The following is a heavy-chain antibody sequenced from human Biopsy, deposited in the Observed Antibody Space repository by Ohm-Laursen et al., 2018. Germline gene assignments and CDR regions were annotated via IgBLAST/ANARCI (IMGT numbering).Heavy chain of an antibody. CDR3: ARSPASTWTGYFES. CDR1: GCPLSSSTIY. J-gene: IGHJ4*02. Sequence: SGTLSLTCRVSGCPLSSSTIYWCSFRRQPPGGVEWIVWIFYSGTTSFNPPLKSRVTMTVDTSANHFSLKLNSVTAADTALYYCARSPASTWTGYFESWGQGSLVTVSS. D-gene: IGHD6-13*01. V-gene: IGHV4-39*02. CDR2: IFYSGTT.